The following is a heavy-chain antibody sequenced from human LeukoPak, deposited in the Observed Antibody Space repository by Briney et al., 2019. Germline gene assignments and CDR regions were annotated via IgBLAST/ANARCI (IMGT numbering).Heavy chain of an antibody. CDR2: ISGSGDST. CDR1: GFTFSSYA. D-gene: IGHD3-10*01. V-gene: IGHV3-23*01. CDR3: AKGGMVRGEYDY. Sequence: GGSLRLSCAASGFTFSSYAMSWVRQAPGKGLEWVSAISGSGDSTYYGDSVKGRFTISRDNSKNTLYLQMNSLRVEDTAVYYCAKGGMVRGEYDYWGQGTLVTVSS. J-gene: IGHJ4*02.